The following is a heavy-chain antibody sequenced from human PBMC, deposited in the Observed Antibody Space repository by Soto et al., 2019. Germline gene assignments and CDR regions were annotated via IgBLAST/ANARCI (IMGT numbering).Heavy chain of an antibody. J-gene: IGHJ4*02. CDR2: ISTSGSTI. V-gene: IGHV3-48*03. CDR3: RVGLGTRDF. Sequence: GGSLRLSCAVPGFTFSSIELNWVRQAPGKGLEWVSYISTSGSTIYYADSVKGRFTISRDNAKNSLYLQMNSLRAEDTAVYYCRVGLGTRDFWGQGTQVTVSS. CDR1: GFTFSSIE. D-gene: IGHD1-26*01.